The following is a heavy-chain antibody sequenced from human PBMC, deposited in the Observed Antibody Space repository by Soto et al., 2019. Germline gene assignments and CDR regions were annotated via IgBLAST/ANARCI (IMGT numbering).Heavy chain of an antibody. Sequence: VASVKVSCKASGGTFSSYAISWVRQAPGQGLEWMGGIIPIFGTANYAQKLQGRVTITADESTSTAYMELSSLRSADTAVYYCARGYYYESSGYYYGGDLPMGNWFDPWGQRTLVAVSS. CDR1: GGTFSSYA. CDR3: ARGYYYESSGYYYGGDLPMGNWFDP. J-gene: IGHJ5*02. V-gene: IGHV1-69*13. CDR2: IIPIFGTA. D-gene: IGHD3-22*01.